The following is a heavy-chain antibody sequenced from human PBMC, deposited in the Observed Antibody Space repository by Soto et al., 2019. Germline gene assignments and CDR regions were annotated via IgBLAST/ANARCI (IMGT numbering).Heavy chain of an antibody. CDR2: ISSSSSTI. Sequence: GGSLRLSCAASGFTFSSYSMNWVRQAPGKGLEWVSYISSSSSTIYYADSVKGRFTISRDNAKNSLYLQMNSLRAEDTAVYYCAKAPGLVVVAANWFDPWGQGTLVTVSS. V-gene: IGHV3-48*01. CDR1: GFTFSSYS. D-gene: IGHD2-15*01. J-gene: IGHJ5*02. CDR3: AKAPGLVVVAANWFDP.